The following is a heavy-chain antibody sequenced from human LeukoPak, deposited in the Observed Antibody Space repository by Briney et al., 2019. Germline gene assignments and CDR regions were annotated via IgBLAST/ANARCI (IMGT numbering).Heavy chain of an antibody. J-gene: IGHJ6*03. Sequence: SETMSLTCTVSGGSISSYYWSWIRQPPGKGLEWIGYIYTSGSTTYNPSLKSRVTISVDTSKNQFSLKLSSVTAADTAVYYCATNIVVVPAAIGYMDVWGKGTTVTVSS. V-gene: IGHV4-4*09. CDR1: GGSISSYY. D-gene: IGHD2-2*02. CDR2: IYTSGST. CDR3: ATNIVVVPAAIGYMDV.